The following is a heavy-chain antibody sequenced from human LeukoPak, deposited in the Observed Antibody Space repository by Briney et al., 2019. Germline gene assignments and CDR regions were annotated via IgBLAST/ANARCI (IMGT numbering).Heavy chain of an antibody. D-gene: IGHD3-22*01. CDR3: AKEHGYYDSSGYPPFDY. J-gene: IGHJ4*02. V-gene: IGHV3-30*18. CDR1: GFTFNSYG. CDR2: ISYDGSNK. Sequence: PGRSLRLSCAASGFTFNSYGMHWVRQAPGKGLEWVAVISYDGSNKYYADSVKGRFTISRDNSKNTLYLQMNSLRAEDTAVYYCAKEHGYYDSSGYPPFDYWGQGTLVTVSS.